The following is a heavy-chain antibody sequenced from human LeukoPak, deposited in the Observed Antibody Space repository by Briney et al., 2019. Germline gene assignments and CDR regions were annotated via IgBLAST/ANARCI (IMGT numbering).Heavy chain of an antibody. J-gene: IGHJ4*02. D-gene: IGHD3-10*01. V-gene: IGHV3-23*01. Sequence: GGSLRLSCAASGFTFSNYAMSWVRQAPGQGLEWVSSISVRTGQTYYAESVEGRFTISRDDPKNTVYLQMNSLRDEDTAIYYCAKRGGGSGDRGFEDWGQGTLVSVSS. CDR1: GFTFSNYA. CDR2: ISVRTGQT. CDR3: AKRGGGSGDRGFED.